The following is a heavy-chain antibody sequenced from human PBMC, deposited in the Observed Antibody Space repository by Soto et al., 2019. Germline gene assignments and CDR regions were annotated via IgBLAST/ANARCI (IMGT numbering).Heavy chain of an antibody. Sequence: GASVKVSCKASGYTFTGYYMHWVRQAPGQGLEWMGWINPNSGGTNYAQKFQGRVTMTRDTSISTAYMELSRLRSDDTAVYYCARDNLFRLNWFDPWGQGTLVTVSS. D-gene: IGHD3-10*02. V-gene: IGHV1-2*02. CDR3: ARDNLFRLNWFDP. J-gene: IGHJ5*02. CDR2: INPNSGGT. CDR1: GYTFTGYY.